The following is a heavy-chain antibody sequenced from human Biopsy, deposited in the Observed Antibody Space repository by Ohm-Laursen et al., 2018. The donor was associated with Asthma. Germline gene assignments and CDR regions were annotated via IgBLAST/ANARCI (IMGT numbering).Heavy chain of an antibody. J-gene: IGHJ4*02. CDR1: GYSLTDLS. CDR2: HDHEEGGT. V-gene: IGHV1-24*01. D-gene: IGHD4-17*01. Sequence: SVKVSCKLSGYSLTDLSMHWVRQAPGQGLEWMGGHDHEEGGTVNARRFQGRDTMTEDTSTDTAYMELSSLSSDDTAVYYCASDFPKDYVRYNFQFWGQGTLVTVSS. CDR3: ASDFPKDYVRYNFQF.